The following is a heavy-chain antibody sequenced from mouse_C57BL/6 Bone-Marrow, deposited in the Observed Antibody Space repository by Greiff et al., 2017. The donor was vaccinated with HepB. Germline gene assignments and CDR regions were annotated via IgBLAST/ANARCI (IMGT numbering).Heavy chain of an antibody. CDR2: INPNNGGT. CDR3: ARSYGSSSYYFDY. CDR1: GYTFTDYN. Sequence: EVQLVESGPELVKPGASVKMSCKASGYTFTDYNMHWVKQSHGKSLEWIGYINPNNGGTSYNQKFKGKATLTVNKSSSTAYMELRSLTSEDSAVYYCARSYGSSSYYFDYWGQGTTLTVSS. D-gene: IGHD1-1*01. V-gene: IGHV1-22*01. J-gene: IGHJ2*01.